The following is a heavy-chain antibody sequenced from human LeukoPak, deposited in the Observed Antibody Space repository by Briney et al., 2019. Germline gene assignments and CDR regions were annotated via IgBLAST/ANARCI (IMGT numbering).Heavy chain of an antibody. V-gene: IGHV3-23*01. CDR2: ITGSGGNT. J-gene: IGHJ6*02. D-gene: IGHD6-13*01. CDR1: GFTFTSYA. CDR3: AKAASSSWPSYYYGMDV. Sequence: GGSLRLSCAASGFTFTSYAMSWVRQAPGKGLEWVSVITGSGGNTYYADSVKGRFTISKDNSKNTVYLQMSSLRVDDTAVYYCAKAASSSWPSYYYGMDVWGQGTTVTVSS.